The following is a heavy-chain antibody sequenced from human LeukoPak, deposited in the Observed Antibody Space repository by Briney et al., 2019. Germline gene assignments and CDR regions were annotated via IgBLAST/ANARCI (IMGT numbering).Heavy chain of an antibody. Sequence: PGGSLRLSCAVSGFPFTNYWMSWVRQAPGKGLEWVANIKEDGSVMYYVDSLKGRFTISRDSAQNSLYLQMNSLRVEDTAVYFCARDLWGLYSTGSYLDYWGQGALVTVSS. D-gene: IGHD6-19*01. V-gene: IGHV3-7*01. CDR2: IKEDGSVM. J-gene: IGHJ4*02. CDR3: ARDLWGLYSTGSYLDY. CDR1: GFPFTNYW.